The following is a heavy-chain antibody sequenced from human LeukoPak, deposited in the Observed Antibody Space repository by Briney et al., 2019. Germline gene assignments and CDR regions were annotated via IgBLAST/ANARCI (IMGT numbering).Heavy chain of an antibody. V-gene: IGHV3-23*01. CDR3: AKRRAAAGVIDY. CDR1: GFTFSSYA. Sequence: QTGGSLRLSCAASGFTFSSYAMSWVRQAPGKGLEWVSAISGSGGSTYYADSVKGRFTISRDNSKNALYLQMNSLRAEDTAVYYCAKRRAAAGVIDYWGQGTPVTVSS. J-gene: IGHJ4*02. CDR2: ISGSGGST. D-gene: IGHD6-13*01.